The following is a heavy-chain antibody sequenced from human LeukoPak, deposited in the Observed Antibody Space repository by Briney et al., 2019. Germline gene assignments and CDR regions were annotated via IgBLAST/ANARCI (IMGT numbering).Heavy chain of an antibody. CDR1: GVSINPYY. V-gene: IGHV4-59*01. Sequence: SETLSLTCTVSGVSINPYYWTWIRQPPGKGLEWIGYIYHNGGTNYSPSLNGRVTISVDTSNSQFSLELASVTAADTAIYSGGSGGYGGGYDREFWGQGTLVTVSS. J-gene: IGHJ4*02. CDR2: IYHNGGT. CDR3: GSGGYGGGYDREF. D-gene: IGHD5-12*01.